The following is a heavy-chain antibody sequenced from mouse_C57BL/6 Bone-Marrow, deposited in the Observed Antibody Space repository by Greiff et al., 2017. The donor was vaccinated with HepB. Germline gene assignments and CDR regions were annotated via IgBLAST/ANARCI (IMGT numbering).Heavy chain of an antibody. V-gene: IGHV1-55*01. CDR2: IYPGSGST. CDR3: ARSGTTVVAGGYYYAMDY. D-gene: IGHD1-1*01. Sequence: QVQLQQPGAELVKPGASVKMSCKASGYTFTSYWITWVKQRPGQGLAWIGDIYPGSGSTNYNEKFKSQATLTVDTSSSTAYMQLSSLTSEDSAVYYCARSGTTVVAGGYYYAMDYWGQGTSVTVSS. CDR1: GYTFTSYW. J-gene: IGHJ4*01.